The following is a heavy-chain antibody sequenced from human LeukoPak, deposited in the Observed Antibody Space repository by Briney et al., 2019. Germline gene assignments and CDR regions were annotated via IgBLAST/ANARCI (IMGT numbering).Heavy chain of an antibody. D-gene: IGHD3-16*01. V-gene: IGHV3-7*01. Sequence: GGSLRLSCAASGFTFSSHWMTWVRQAPGKGLEFVANLNQDGNVWNYVDSVRGRFTISRDNAKNSVHLRLNSLRVEDTAVYYCARDWGWTTFDSWGQGTLVAVSS. J-gene: IGHJ4*02. CDR3: ARDWGWTTFDS. CDR1: GFTFSSHW. CDR2: LNQDGNVW.